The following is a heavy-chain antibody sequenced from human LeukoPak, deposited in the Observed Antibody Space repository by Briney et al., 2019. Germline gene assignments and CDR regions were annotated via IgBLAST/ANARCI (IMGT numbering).Heavy chain of an antibody. CDR1: GGSLSGYH. CDR2: IYYSGSS. CDR3: ASSGIAAAGWFDP. Sequence: SETLSLTCNVSGGSLSGYHWSWIRQPPGKGLEGLGYIYYSGSSNYNPSLKSRVTISADTSKNQFSLKLSSVTAADTAVYYCASSGIAAAGWFDPWGQGTLVTVSS. J-gene: IGHJ5*02. D-gene: IGHD6-13*01. V-gene: IGHV4-59*01.